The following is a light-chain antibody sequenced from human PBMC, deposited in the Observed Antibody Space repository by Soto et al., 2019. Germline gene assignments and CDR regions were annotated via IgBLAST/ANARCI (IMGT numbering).Light chain of an antibody. J-gene: IGKJ4*01. Sequence: EIVLTQSPATLSLSPGVRATLCCXASQSINTYLGWYQQKPGQAPRLLIYDASNRATGIPARFSGSGSGTDFTLTITSLEPEDFAVYYCQHRYNWPLTFGGGTKVDIK. CDR2: DAS. CDR3: QHRYNWPLT. CDR1: QSINTY. V-gene: IGKV3-11*01.